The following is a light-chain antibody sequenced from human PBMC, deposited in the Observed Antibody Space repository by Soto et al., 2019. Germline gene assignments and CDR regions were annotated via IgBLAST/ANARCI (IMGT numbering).Light chain of an antibody. CDR3: HQYNYWPRGT. Sequence: EIMMTQSPGPLSVSPGEGATLSFTASQRVNITLAWYQQKPGKPPRLILYGASTRATGIPVRFRGSGSGTAFTLPISRLQSEDSAVYYCHQYNYWPRGTFGPGTQVEIQ. V-gene: IGKV3-15*01. CDR2: GAS. CDR1: QRVNIT. J-gene: IGKJ3*01.